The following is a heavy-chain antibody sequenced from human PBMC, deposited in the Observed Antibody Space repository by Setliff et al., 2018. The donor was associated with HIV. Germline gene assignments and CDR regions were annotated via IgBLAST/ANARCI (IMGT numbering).Heavy chain of an antibody. V-gene: IGHV2-26*01. J-gene: IGHJ5*02. CDR1: GFSLSNARMG. CDR2: IFSNDEK. CDR3: ARTFVSTVRGVIITTGSFDP. Sequence: SGHTLVNPTETLTLTCTVSGFSLSNARMGVSWIRQPPGKALEWLAHIFSNDEKSYSTPLKSRLTISKDTSKSQVVLTMTNMDPVDTSTYYCARTFVSTVRGVIITTGSFDPWGQGTLVTVSS. D-gene: IGHD3-10*01.